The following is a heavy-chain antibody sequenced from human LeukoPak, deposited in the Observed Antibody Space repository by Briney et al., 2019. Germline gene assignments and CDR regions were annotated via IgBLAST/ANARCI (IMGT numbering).Heavy chain of an antibody. V-gene: IGHV3-23*01. CDR1: GFTFSSYA. D-gene: IGHD3-22*01. CDR3: AKDQDYYDSSGYYDRAFDI. Sequence: PGGSLRLSCAASGFTFSSYAMSWVRQAPGKGLEWVSAISGSGGSTYYADSVKGRFTISRDNSKNMLYLQMNSLRAEDTAVYYCAKDQDYYDSSGYYDRAFDIWGQGTMVTVSS. J-gene: IGHJ3*02. CDR2: ISGSGGST.